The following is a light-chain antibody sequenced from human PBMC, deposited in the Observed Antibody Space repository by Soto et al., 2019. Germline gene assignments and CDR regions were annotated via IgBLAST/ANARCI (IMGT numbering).Light chain of an antibody. Sequence: EIVLTQSPGTLSLSPVERATLSCRASQSVSNNYLAWYQQKPGRAPRLLIYGASNRATGIPDRFSGSGSGTDFTLTISRLEPEDFAVYYCQQYGSSGTFGQGTKVDI. CDR2: GAS. J-gene: IGKJ1*01. CDR3: QQYGSSGT. CDR1: QSVSNNY. V-gene: IGKV3-20*01.